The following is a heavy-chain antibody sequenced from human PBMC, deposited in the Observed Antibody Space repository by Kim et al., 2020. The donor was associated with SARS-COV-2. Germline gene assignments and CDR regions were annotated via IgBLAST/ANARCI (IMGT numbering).Heavy chain of an antibody. CDR3: AKDIGDGDYYHGMDV. CDR2: VSWDGGTT. Sequence: GGSLRLSCAASGFTFDDYTMHWVRHAPGRGLEWVSLVSWDGGTTLYADSVKGRFIISRDNSKKSLYLQMNSLRTEDTALYFCAKDIGDGDYYHGMDVWG. CDR1: GFTFDDYT. V-gene: IGHV3-43*01. J-gene: IGHJ6*02. D-gene: IGHD3-10*01.